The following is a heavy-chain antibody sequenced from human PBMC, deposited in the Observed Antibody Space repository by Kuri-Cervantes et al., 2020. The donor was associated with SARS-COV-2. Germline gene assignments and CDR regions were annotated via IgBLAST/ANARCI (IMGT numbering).Heavy chain of an antibody. V-gene: IGHV3-49*04. CDR2: IRSKPYGGTT. J-gene: IGHJ3*02. Sequence: GGSLRLSCTASGFTFGDYAMSWVRQAPGKGLEWVGLIRSKPYGGTTDYAAPVKGRFTISRDDSKNTLYLQMNSLRAEDTAVYYCARESPLLDAFDIWGQGTMVTVSS. CDR1: GFTFGDYA. CDR3: ARESPLLDAFDI.